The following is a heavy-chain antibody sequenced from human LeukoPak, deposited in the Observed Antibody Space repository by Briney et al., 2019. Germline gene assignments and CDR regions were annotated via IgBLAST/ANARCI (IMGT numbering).Heavy chain of an antibody. CDR1: GFTFSTYA. CDR2: ISGRGDST. V-gene: IGHV3-23*01. D-gene: IGHD2-21*02. CDR3: VREDTPATANY. Sequence: GGSLRLSCAASGFTFSTYAMSWVRQAPGKGLEWVTAISGRGDSTYYADSVRGRFTISRDNSKDTLFLQMHSLRPGDTAVYYCVREDTPATANYWGQGTLVTISS. J-gene: IGHJ4*02.